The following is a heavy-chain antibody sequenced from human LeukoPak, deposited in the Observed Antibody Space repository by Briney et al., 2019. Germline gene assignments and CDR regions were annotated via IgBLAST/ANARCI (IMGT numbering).Heavy chain of an antibody. D-gene: IGHD1-26*01. V-gene: IGHV3-23*01. CDR1: GFTFSSYA. CDR3: AKSLRSGSYRTYLLYRLAFDI. J-gene: IGHJ3*02. CDR2: ISGSGGST. Sequence: PGGSLRLSCAASGFTFSSYAMSWVRQAQGKGLEWVSAISGSGGSTYYADSVKGRFTIPRDNSKNTLYLQMNSLRAEDTAVYYCAKSLRSGSYRTYLLYRLAFDIWGQGTMVTVSS.